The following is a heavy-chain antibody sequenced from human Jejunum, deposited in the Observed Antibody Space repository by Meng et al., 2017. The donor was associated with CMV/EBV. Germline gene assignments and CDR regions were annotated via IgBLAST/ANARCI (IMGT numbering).Heavy chain of an antibody. D-gene: IGHD2-15*01. CDR1: AYTSFNFA. J-gene: IGHJ5*02. CDR2: IAAGSINI. Sequence: SAYTSFNFAVHWVRPAPGQRLEWMGWIAAGSINIQYSQKFQGRVTITRDTSANTAYMGLSSLRSEDTAVYYCVTDHRSDESSYSLDPWGQGTLVTVSS. V-gene: IGHV1-3*01. CDR3: VTDHRSDESSYSLDP.